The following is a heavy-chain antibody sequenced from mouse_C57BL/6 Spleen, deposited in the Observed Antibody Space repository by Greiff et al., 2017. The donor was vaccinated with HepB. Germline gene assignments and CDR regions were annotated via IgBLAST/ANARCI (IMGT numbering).Heavy chain of an antibody. CDR1: GYTFTSYT. CDR2: INPSSGYT. Sequence: VQLQQSGAELARPGASVKMSCKASGYTFTSYTMHWVKQRPGQGLEWIGYINPSSGYTKYNQKFKDKATLTADKSSSTAYMQLSSLTSEDSAVYYCAREDGSSYYYYAMDYWGQGTSVTVSS. V-gene: IGHV1-4*01. J-gene: IGHJ4*01. CDR3: AREDGSSYYYYAMDY. D-gene: IGHD1-1*01.